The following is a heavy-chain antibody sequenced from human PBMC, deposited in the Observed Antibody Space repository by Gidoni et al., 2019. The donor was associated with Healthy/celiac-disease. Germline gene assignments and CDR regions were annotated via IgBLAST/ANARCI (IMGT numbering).Heavy chain of an antibody. Sequence: QMQLVQSGPEVKKPGTSVKVSCKASGFIFPRSAVQWVREARGQRLEWIVWIVVGSGNTNYAQKCQERVNITRDMSTSTAYMELSSLRSEDTAVYYGAADHLVSGSYSGAFDIWGQGTMVTVSS. CDR3: AADHLVSGSYSGAFDI. CDR1: GFIFPRSA. D-gene: IGHD1-26*01. V-gene: IGHV1-58*01. CDR2: IVVGSGNT. J-gene: IGHJ3*02.